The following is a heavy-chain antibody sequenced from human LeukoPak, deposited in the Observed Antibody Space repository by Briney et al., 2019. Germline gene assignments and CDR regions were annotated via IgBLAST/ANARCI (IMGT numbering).Heavy chain of an antibody. V-gene: IGHV1-69*05. CDR1: GGTFSSYA. Sequence: SVKVSCKASGGTFSSYAISWVRQAPGQGLEWMGRIIPIFGTANYAQKFQGRVTITTDESTSTAYMELSSLRSEDTAVYYCARTYYYDSSGYYPFDYWGQGTLVTVSS. CDR3: ARTYYYDSSGYYPFDY. D-gene: IGHD3-22*01. J-gene: IGHJ4*02. CDR2: IIPIFGTA.